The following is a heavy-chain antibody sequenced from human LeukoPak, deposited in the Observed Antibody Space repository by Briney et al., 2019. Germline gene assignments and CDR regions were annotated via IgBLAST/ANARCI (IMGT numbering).Heavy chain of an antibody. V-gene: IGHV3-13*01. D-gene: IGHD1-26*01. J-gene: IGHJ4*02. CDR2: IGTAGDT. CDR1: GFTFSNHT. Sequence: GGSLRLSCATSGFTFSNHTMHWVRQATGKGLEWVSAIGTAGDTFYPGSVKGRFTISRENAKNSLSLQINSLKAEDTAVYYCVRQQTSHGNFDYWGQGTLVTVSS. CDR3: VRQQTSHGNFDY.